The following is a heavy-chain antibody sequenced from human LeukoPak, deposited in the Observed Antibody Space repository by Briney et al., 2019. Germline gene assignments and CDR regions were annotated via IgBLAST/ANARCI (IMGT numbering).Heavy chain of an antibody. J-gene: IGHJ4*02. Sequence: GGSLGLSCAASGFTFRTYGMHWVRQAPGKGLEWVAFIRYDASDKYYADSVKGRFIISRDNSKNTMYLQMNSLRAEDTALYYCAKDSSTWSFDYWGQGTLVTVSS. CDR3: AKDSSTWSFDY. CDR2: IRYDASDK. D-gene: IGHD6-13*01. V-gene: IGHV3-30*02. CDR1: GFTFRTYG.